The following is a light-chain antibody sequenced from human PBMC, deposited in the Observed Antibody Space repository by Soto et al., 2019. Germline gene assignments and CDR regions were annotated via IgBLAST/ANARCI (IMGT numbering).Light chain of an antibody. CDR3: QQYGSSPRT. V-gene: IGKV3-20*01. CDR2: GAS. J-gene: IGKJ1*01. Sequence: EIVLTQSPGTLSLSPGERATLSCRASQSVSSSYLAWYKQKPGQPPRVXIYGASSRATGIPDRFTGSGSGTDFTLTITTLEPEDFAVYYCQQYGSSPRTFGLGTKVDIK. CDR1: QSVSSSY.